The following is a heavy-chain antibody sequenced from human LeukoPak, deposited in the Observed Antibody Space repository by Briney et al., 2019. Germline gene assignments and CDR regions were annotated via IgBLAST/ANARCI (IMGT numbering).Heavy chain of an antibody. D-gene: IGHD3-22*01. CDR3: AKGLSITMMVVVTQGYFDY. CDR2: ISGSGGST. Sequence: GGSLRLSCAASGFTFSSYAMSWVRQAPGKGLEWVSAISGSGGSTYYADSVKGRFTISRDNSKNTLYLQMNSLRAEDTAVYYCAKGLSITMMVVVTQGYFDYWGQGTLVTVSS. V-gene: IGHV3-23*01. J-gene: IGHJ4*02. CDR1: GFTFSSYA.